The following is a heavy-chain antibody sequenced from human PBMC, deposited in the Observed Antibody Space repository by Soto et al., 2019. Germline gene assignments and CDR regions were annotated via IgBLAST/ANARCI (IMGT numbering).Heavy chain of an antibody. CDR2: INSDGDTS. Sequence: QPEGSLRLSCVASGFGFHTYCMHWVRQVPGKGLVWVARINSDGDTSTYADSVKGRFSISRDNTKNTLFLQMNGLRDDDTAVYYGTRDWVDYYGSWYGYPRFEQWGQPPLAT. J-gene: IGHJ4*02. V-gene: IGHV3-74*01. CDR3: TRDWVDYYGSWYGYPRFEQ. D-gene: IGHD3-10*01. CDR1: GFGFHTYC.